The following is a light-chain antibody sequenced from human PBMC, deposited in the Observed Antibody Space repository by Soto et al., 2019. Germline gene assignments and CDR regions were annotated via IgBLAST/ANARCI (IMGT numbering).Light chain of an antibody. CDR3: QSHESSLSGVV. V-gene: IGLV1-40*01. CDR1: FSNIGAGYD. CDR2: GNS. J-gene: IGLJ2*01. Sequence: QSVLTQPPSVSGAPGQRVTISCTGSFSNIGAGYDVHWYQQLPGTAPKLLIYGNSNRPSGVPDRFSGSKSGTSASLAITGLQAEDEADYYCQSHESSLSGVVFGGGTKLTVL.